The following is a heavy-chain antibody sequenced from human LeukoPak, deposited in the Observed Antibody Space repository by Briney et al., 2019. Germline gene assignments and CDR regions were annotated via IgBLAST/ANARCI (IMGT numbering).Heavy chain of an antibody. V-gene: IGHV3-7*01. CDR3: ARRPSGSGWYNVYYFDY. CDR1: GFTFSSYW. Sequence: GGSLRLSCAASGFTFSSYWMSWVRQAPGKGLEWVANIKQDGSEKYYVDSVKGRFTISRDNAKNSLYLQMNSLRAEDTAVYYCARRPSGSGWYNVYYFDYWGQGTLVTVSS. J-gene: IGHJ4*02. CDR2: IKQDGSEK. D-gene: IGHD6-19*01.